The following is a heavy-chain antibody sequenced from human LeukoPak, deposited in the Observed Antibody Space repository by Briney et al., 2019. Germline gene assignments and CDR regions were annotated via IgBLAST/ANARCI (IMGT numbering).Heavy chain of an antibody. CDR1: GGSISSYY. D-gene: IGHD3-22*01. CDR3: ARDAYDSSGYLYYFDY. V-gene: IGHV4-4*07. CDR2: IYTSGST. Sequence: SETLSLTCTVSGGSISSYYWSWIRQPAGEGLEWIGRIYTSGSTNYNPSLKSRVTMSVDTSKNQFSLKLSSVTAADTAVYYCARDAYDSSGYLYYFDYWGQGTLVTVSS. J-gene: IGHJ4*02.